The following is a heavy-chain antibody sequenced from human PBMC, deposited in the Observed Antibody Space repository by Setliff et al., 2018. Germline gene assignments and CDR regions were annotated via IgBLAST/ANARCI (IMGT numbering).Heavy chain of an antibody. CDR2: IYSSGST. Sequence: SETLSLTCTVSGGSISSGSYYWSWIRQPAGKGLEWIGHIYSSGSTYYNPSLKSRVTISVDTSKNQFSLKLSSVTAADTAVYYCAREAVYSSSWYFYYYGMDVWGQGTTVTVSS. D-gene: IGHD6-13*01. V-gene: IGHV4-61*09. CDR3: AREAVYSSSWYFYYYGMDV. CDR1: GGSISSGSYY. J-gene: IGHJ6*02.